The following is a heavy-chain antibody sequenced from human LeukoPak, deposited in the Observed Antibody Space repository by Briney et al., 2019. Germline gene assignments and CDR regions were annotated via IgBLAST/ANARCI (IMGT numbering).Heavy chain of an antibody. V-gene: IGHV3-23*01. J-gene: IGHJ3*02. CDR1: GFTFSNFA. CDR3: AKSPAVDAAFDI. D-gene: IGHD4-23*01. CDR2: ISGSGGST. Sequence: GGSLRLSCAASGFTFSNFAVSWVRQAPGKGLEWVSAISGSGGSTYYADSVKGRFTISRDNSKNTLYLQMKSLRAEDTAVYYCAKSPAVDAAFDIWGQGTMVTVSS.